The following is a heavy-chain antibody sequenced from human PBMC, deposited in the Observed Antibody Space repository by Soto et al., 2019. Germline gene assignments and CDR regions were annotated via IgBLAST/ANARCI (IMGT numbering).Heavy chain of an antibody. J-gene: IGHJ4*02. CDR3: AKGRYWGYFDN. CDR2: ISWNSGSI. CDR1: GFTFHESA. Sequence: DVHLLESGGDLVQPGRSLRLSCAASGFTFHESAMHWVRQAPGKGLEWVSGISWNSGSIQYADTVRGRFTISRDNAKNSLYLQMNSLRPDDTALYYCAKGRYWGYFDNWGQGTPVTVSS. V-gene: IGHV3-9*01. D-gene: IGHD3-10*01.